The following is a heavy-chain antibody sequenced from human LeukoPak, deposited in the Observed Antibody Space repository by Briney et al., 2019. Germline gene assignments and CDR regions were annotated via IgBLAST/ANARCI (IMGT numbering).Heavy chain of an antibody. CDR3: ARVGDGYNYNY. CDR1: SGSISGNNFY. D-gene: IGHD5-24*01. J-gene: IGHJ4*02. CDR2: IYYSGST. Sequence: SETLSLTCTVSSGSISGNNFYWGWIRQPPGKGLEWIGSIYYSGSTNYNPSLKSRVTISVDTSKNQFSLKLSSVTAADTAVYYCARVGDGYNYNYWGQGTLVTVSS. V-gene: IGHV4-39*07.